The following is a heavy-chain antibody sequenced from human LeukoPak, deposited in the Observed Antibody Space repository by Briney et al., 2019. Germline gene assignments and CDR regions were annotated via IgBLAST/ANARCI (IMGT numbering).Heavy chain of an antibody. D-gene: IGHD1-14*01. V-gene: IGHV4-30-2*01. Sequence: PSETLSLTCAVSGGSISSGGYSWSWIRQPPGKGLEWIGYIYHSGSTYYNPSLKSRVTISVDRSKNQFSLKLSSVTAADTAVYYCARTGRCWFDPWGQGTLVTVSS. J-gene: IGHJ5*02. CDR3: ARTGRCWFDP. CDR1: GGSISSGGYS. CDR2: IYHSGST.